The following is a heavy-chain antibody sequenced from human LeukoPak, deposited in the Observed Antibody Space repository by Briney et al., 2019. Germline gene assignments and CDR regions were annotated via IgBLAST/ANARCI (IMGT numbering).Heavy chain of an antibody. D-gene: IGHD3-9*01. V-gene: IGHV4-31*03. CDR3: ARADYDILTGQTYNWFDP. CDR1: GGSISSGGYY. J-gene: IGHJ5*02. Sequence: TSETLSLTCTVSGGSISSGGYYWSWIRQHQGKGLEWIGYIYYSGSTYYNPSLKSRVTISVDTSKNQFSLKLSSVTAADTAVYYCARADYDILTGQTYNWFDPWGQGTLVTVSS. CDR2: IYYSGST.